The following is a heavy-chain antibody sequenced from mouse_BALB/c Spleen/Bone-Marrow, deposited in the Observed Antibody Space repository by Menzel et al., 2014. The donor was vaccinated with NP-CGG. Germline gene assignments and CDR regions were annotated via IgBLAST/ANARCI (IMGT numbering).Heavy chain of an antibody. CDR1: GFSFNSYG. D-gene: IGHD2-4*01. J-gene: IGHJ3*01. Sequence: EVKVVESGGGLVKSGGSLKLSCAASGFSFNSYGMSWVRQTPERRLEWVATISGGGSYTFYPDSVKGRFTISRDNAKNNLYLQLSSLRSEDTALYYRARHAYYDQTEVSFVYWGQGTLVTVSA. CDR3: ARHAYYDQTEVSFVY. V-gene: IGHV5-9-2*01. CDR2: ISGGGSYT.